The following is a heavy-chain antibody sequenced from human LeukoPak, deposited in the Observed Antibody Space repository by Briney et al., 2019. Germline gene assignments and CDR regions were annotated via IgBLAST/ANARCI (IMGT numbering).Heavy chain of an antibody. D-gene: IGHD4-17*01. CDR3: ASPPGDYGDYGLPFDY. CDR1: GGTFSSYA. J-gene: IGHJ4*02. CDR2: IIPIFGTA. Sequence: SVKVSCKASGGTFSSYAISWVRQAPGQGLEWMGRIIPIFGTANYAQKFQGRVTITTDESTSTAYMELSSLRSEDTAVYYCASPPGDYGDYGLPFDYWGQGTLVTVSS. V-gene: IGHV1-69*05.